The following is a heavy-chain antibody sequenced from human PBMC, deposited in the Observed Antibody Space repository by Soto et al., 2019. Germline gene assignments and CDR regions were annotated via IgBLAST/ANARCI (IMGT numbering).Heavy chain of an antibody. CDR1: EFSFSSYS. J-gene: IGHJ4*02. CDR3: ARDLDSGYPKLGY. CDR2: ISSGGFTI. Sequence: EVQLVESGGGLVQPGGSLRLSCVASEFSFSSYSMNWVRQAPGKGLEWVSSISSGGFTIYYADSVKGRFTISRDNVKNSLYLRMDSLRVEDTAVYYCARDLDSGYPKLGYWCQGTQVTVSS. D-gene: IGHD5-12*01. V-gene: IGHV3-48*01.